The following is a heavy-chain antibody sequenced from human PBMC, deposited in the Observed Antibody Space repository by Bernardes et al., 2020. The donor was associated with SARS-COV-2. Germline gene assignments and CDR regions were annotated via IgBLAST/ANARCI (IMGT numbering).Heavy chain of an antibody. CDR2: IYYSGST. CDR3: ARHLPYSSSWYVIDP. Sequence: ETLSLTCTVSGGSISSSSYYWGWIRQPPGKGLEWIGSIYYSGSTYYNPSLKSRVTISVDTSKNQFSLKLSSVTAADTAVYYCARHLPYSSSWYVIDPWGQGTLVTVSS. J-gene: IGHJ5*02. V-gene: IGHV4-39*01. CDR1: GGSISSSSYY. D-gene: IGHD6-13*01.